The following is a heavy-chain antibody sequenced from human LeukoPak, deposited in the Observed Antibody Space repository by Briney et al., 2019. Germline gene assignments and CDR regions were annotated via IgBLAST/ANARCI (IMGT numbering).Heavy chain of an antibody. CDR2: INHSGST. Sequence: PSETLSLTCAVYGGSFSGYYWSWIRQPAGKGLEWIGEINHSGSTNYNPSLKSRVTISVDTSKNQFSLKLSSVTAADTAVYYCARGPPPYYYDSSGYGSRLGYFDYWGQGTLVTVSS. D-gene: IGHD3-22*01. CDR1: GGSFSGYY. CDR3: ARGPPPYYYDSSGYGSRLGYFDY. V-gene: IGHV4-34*01. J-gene: IGHJ4*02.